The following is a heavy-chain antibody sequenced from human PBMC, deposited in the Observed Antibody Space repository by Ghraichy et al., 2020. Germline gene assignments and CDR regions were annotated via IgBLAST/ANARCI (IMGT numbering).Heavy chain of an antibody. CDR3: AREGQNWYFDL. V-gene: IGHV4-34*01. CDR2: INHSGST. J-gene: IGHJ2*01. CDR1: GGSFSGYY. Sequence: SETLSLTCAVYGGSFSGYYWSWIRQPPGKGLEWIGEINHSGSTNYNPSLKSRVTISVDTSKNQFSLKLSSVTAADTAVYYCAREGQNWYFDLWGRGTLVTVSS.